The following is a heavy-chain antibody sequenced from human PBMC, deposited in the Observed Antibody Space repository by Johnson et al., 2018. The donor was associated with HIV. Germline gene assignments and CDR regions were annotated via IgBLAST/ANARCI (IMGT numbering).Heavy chain of an antibody. J-gene: IGHJ3*02. V-gene: IGHV3-30-3*01. CDR2: ISYDGSNK. CDR3: AKVMTASSVNSFGGVIDASDI. CDR1: GFTFSSYA. Sequence: QVQLVESGGGVVQPGRSLRLSCAASGFTFSSYALHWVRQAPGKGLRWVAVISYDGSNKYYADSVKGRFTISRDNSKNTLHLQMNSLRAADTAVYYCAKVMTASSVNSFGGVIDASDIWGQGTMVTVS. D-gene: IGHD3-16*01.